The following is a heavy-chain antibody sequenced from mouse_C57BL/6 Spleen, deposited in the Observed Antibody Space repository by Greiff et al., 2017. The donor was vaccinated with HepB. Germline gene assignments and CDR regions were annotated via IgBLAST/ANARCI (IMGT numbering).Heavy chain of an antibody. CDR3: ARSDGYGFAY. CDR1: GYSITSGYY. Sequence: EVKVEESGPGLVKPSQSLSLTCSVTGYSITSGYYWNWIRQFPGNKLEWMGYISYDGSNNYNPSLKNRISITRDTSKNQFFLKLNSVTTEDTATYYCARSDGYGFAYWGQGTLVTVSA. V-gene: IGHV3-6*01. CDR2: ISYDGSN. J-gene: IGHJ3*01. D-gene: IGHD2-3*01.